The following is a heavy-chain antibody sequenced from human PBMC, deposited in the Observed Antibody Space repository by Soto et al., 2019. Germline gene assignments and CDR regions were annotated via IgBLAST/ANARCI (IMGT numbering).Heavy chain of an antibody. J-gene: IGHJ4*02. CDR1: GGSISSSNW. Sequence: QVQLQESGPGLVKHSGTLSLTCAVSGGSISSSNWWSWVRHPPGKGLEWIGEIYHSGSTNYNPSLKRRVTISVDKSKNQFSLKLSSVTAADTAVYYCARVSPNVLLPDYWGQGTLVTVSS. CDR2: IYHSGST. CDR3: ARVSPNVLLPDY. D-gene: IGHD3-10*01. V-gene: IGHV4-4*02.